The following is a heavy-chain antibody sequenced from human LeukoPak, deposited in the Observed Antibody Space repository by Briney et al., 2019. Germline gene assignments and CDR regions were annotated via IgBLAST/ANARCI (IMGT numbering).Heavy chain of an antibody. J-gene: IGHJ6*02. CDR3: ARDFFNYYGSGSYSIHGMDV. V-gene: IGHV4-4*07. CDR1: GGSISSYY. CDR2: IYTSGST. Sequence: SETLSRTGTGSGGSISSYYWSCIPQPAGKGLEWIGRIYTSGSTNYNPSLKSRVTMSVDTSKNQFSLKLSSLTAADTAVYYCARDFFNYYGSGSYSIHGMDVWGQGITVIVSS. D-gene: IGHD3-10*01.